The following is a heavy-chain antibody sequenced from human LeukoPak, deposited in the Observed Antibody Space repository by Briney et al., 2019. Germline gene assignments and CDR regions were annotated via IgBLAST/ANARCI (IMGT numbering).Heavy chain of an antibody. CDR1: GGSFSGYY. CDR2: IYYSGST. CDR3: ARHVGNSGSGSYLTYFDY. Sequence: NPSETLSLTCAVYGGSFSGYYWSWIRQPPGKGLEWIGHIYYSGSTLYNPSLKSRVTISVDTSKNQFSLKLSSVTAADTAVYYCARHVGNSGSGSYLTYFDYWGQGTLVTVSS. J-gene: IGHJ4*02. V-gene: IGHV4-59*08. D-gene: IGHD3-10*01.